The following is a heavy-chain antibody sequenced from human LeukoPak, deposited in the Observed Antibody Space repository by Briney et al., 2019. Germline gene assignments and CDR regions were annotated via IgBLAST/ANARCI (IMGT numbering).Heavy chain of an antibody. Sequence: SETLSLTCSVSGGSISSSSYYWGWIRQPPGKGLEWIGSIYYSGSTYDNPSLKSRVTISVDTSKNQFSLKLSSVTAADTAVYYCVRALRVKFDYWGQGLLVTVSS. D-gene: IGHD3-10*01. J-gene: IGHJ4*02. V-gene: IGHV4-39*01. CDR2: IYYSGST. CDR1: GGSISSSSYY. CDR3: VRALRVKFDY.